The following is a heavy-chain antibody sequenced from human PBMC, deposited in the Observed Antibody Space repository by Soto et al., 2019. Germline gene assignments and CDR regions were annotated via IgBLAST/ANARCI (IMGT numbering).Heavy chain of an antibody. CDR1: GGSISSYY. J-gene: IGHJ4*02. CDR3: ARRWSRTFDY. V-gene: IGHV4-59*08. D-gene: IGHD1-26*01. Sequence: QVQLQESGPGLVKPSETLSLTCTVYGGSISSYYWSWIQQSPGKGLEWIGYIYYSGSTNYNPTLKSRVTISIDTSKNQISLQLSSVTAADTAVYYCARRWSRTFDYWGQGTLVAFSS. CDR2: IYYSGST.